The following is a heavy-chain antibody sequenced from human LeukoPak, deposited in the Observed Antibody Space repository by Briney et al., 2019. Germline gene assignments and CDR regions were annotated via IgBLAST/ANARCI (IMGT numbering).Heavy chain of an antibody. CDR3: AKGFKAIVVANWFDP. Sequence: PGGSLRLSCAASGFTFDDYATHWVRQAPGKGLEWVSLISGDGGSTYYADSVKGRFTISRDNSKNSLYLQMNSLRTEDTALYYCAKGFKAIVVANWFDPWGQGTLVTVSS. V-gene: IGHV3-43*02. CDR1: GFTFDDYA. J-gene: IGHJ5*02. D-gene: IGHD3-22*01. CDR2: ISGDGGST.